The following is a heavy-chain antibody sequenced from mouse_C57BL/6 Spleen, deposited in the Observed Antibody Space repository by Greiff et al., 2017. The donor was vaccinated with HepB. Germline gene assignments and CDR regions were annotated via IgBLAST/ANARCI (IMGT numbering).Heavy chain of an antibody. D-gene: IGHD4-1*01. CDR1: GFSFSSYC. CDR2: ISSGGSYT. CDR3: ARGSLGY. Sequence: EVQLLESGGDLAKPGGSLTLSCSASGFSFSSYCMSWVRQTPDKRLEWVATISSGGSYTYYPDSVKGRFTITRDNAKNTLYLQMSSLKSEDTAMYYCARGSLGYWGQGTTLTVSS. V-gene: IGHV5-6*01. J-gene: IGHJ2*01.